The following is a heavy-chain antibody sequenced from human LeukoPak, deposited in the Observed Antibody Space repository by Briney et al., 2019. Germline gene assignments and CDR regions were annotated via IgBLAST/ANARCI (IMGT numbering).Heavy chain of an antibody. CDR3: AKVSHLFLELSYFDY. CDR2: IRYDGSGE. Sequence: PGGSLRLSCAASGFTFSSYGMHWVRQAPGKGLEWVAFIRYDGSGEYYADSVKGRFTISRDNSRDTLYLQMNSLRAEDTAVYYCAKVSHLFLELSYFDYWGQGTLVTVSS. V-gene: IGHV3-30*02. CDR1: GFTFSSYG. J-gene: IGHJ4*02. D-gene: IGHD3-3*01.